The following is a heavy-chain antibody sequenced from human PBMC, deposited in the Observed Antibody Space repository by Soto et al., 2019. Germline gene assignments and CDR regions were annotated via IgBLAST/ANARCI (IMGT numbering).Heavy chain of an antibody. Sequence: GASVKVSCKTSGFTFSMSAIQWVRRTRGQRLEWIGWVVSDSGSTNSAQMFQGRVTFTRDMSTSTVYMDLSSLSFDDTAVYYCVVCRSSRCYGKFDHWGQGTLVTVSS. CDR2: VVSDSGST. CDR1: GFTFSMSA. CDR3: VVCRSSRCYGKFDH. D-gene: IGHD2-2*01. J-gene: IGHJ4*02. V-gene: IGHV1-58*02.